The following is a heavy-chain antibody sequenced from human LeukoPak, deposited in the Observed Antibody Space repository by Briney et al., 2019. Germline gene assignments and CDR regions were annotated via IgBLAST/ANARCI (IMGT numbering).Heavy chain of an antibody. CDR2: MNPNSGKT. J-gene: IGHJ3*02. D-gene: IGHD3-16*01. Sequence: ASVKVSCKASGYTFTNSDINWVRQAPGQGLEWMGWMNPNSGKTGYARKFQGRVTMTRNTSISTAYMELSSLRSEDTAVYYCARGFMISDVTDGFDIWGQGTMVTVSS. CDR1: GYTFTNSD. V-gene: IGHV1-8*02. CDR3: ARGFMISDVTDGFDI.